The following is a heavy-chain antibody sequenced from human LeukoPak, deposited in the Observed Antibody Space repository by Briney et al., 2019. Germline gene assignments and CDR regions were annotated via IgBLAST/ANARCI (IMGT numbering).Heavy chain of an antibody. Sequence: GAPVKVSCKASGYTFTGYYMHWVRQAPGQGLEWMGRINPNSGGTNYAQKFQGRVTMTRDTSISTAYMELSRLRSDDTAVYYCARAGMYYYDSSGYTTPYYYYYMDVWGKGTTVTVSS. J-gene: IGHJ6*03. CDR1: GYTFTGYY. D-gene: IGHD3-22*01. V-gene: IGHV1-2*06. CDR2: INPNSGGT. CDR3: ARAGMYYYDSSGYTTPYYYYYMDV.